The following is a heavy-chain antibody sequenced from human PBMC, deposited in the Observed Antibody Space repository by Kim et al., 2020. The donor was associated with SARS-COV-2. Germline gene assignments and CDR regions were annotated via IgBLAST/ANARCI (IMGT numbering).Heavy chain of an antibody. CDR1: GFTFSSYS. V-gene: IGHV3-21*01. CDR2: ISSSSYI. D-gene: IGHD3-3*01. J-gene: IGHJ4*02. Sequence: GGSLRLSCAASGFTFSSYSMNWVRQAPGKGLEWVSSISSSSYIYYADSVKGRFTISRDNAKNSLYLQMNSLRAEDTAVYYCARDLSRSTIFGVVISPPYYFDYWGQGTLVTVSS. CDR3: ARDLSRSTIFGVVISPPYYFDY.